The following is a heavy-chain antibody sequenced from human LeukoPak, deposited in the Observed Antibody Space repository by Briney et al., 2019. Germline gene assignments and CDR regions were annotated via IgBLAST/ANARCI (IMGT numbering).Heavy chain of an antibody. CDR3: ARALRVGASGGFDY. V-gene: IGHV3-30*12. CDR1: GFNFRAYW. CDR2: ISYDGSNK. Sequence: GGSLRLSCTTSGFNFRAYWMGWVRQAPGKGLEWVAVISYDGSNKYYADSVKGRFTISRDNAKNSLYLQMNSLRAEDTAVYYCARALRVGASGGFDYWGQGTLVTVSS. D-gene: IGHD1-26*01. J-gene: IGHJ4*02.